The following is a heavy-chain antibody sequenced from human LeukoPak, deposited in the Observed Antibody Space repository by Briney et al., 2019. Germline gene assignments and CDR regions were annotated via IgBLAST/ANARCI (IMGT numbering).Heavy chain of an antibody. CDR3: TTGRGTYPYFFDS. J-gene: IGHJ4*02. CDR1: GFTFSSYS. V-gene: IGHV3-64*01. CDR2: ISSDGGYP. Sequence: GGSLRLSCAASGFTFSSYSMNWVRQAPGKGLQYVSAISSDGGYPSYANSVKGRFTISRDNSKNTLYLQMGSLRPEDMAIYYCTTGRGTYPYFFDSWGQGTLVTVSS. D-gene: IGHD1-26*01.